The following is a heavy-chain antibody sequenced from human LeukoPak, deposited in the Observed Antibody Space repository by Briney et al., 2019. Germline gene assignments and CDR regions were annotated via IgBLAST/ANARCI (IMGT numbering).Heavy chain of an antibody. Sequence: GGSLRLSCAASGFTVSSNYMSWVRQAPGKGLECVSVIYTGGNTYYADSVKGRFIISRDTSKNTLYLQMNSLRAEDTAVYYCARGTVTMVDYWGQGTLVTVSS. CDR3: ARGTVTMVDY. J-gene: IGHJ4*02. CDR2: IYTGGNT. D-gene: IGHD3-10*01. CDR1: GFTVSSNY. V-gene: IGHV3-53*01.